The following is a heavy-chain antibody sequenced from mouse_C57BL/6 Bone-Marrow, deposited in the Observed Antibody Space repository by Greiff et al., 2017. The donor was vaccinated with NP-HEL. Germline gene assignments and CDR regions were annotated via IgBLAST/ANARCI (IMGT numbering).Heavy chain of an antibody. J-gene: IGHJ2*01. CDR3: ARVGLRVDY. Sequence: QVQLQQSGAELARPGASVKLSCKASGYTFTSYGISWVKQRTGQGLEWIGEISPRSGNTYYNEKFKGKATLTADKSSSTAHMELRSLTSEDSAVYFCARVGLRVDYWGQGTTLTVSS. CDR2: ISPRSGNT. CDR1: GYTFTSYG. D-gene: IGHD3-2*02. V-gene: IGHV1-81*01.